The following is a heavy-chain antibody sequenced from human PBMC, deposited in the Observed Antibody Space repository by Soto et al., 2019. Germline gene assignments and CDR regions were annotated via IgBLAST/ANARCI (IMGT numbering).Heavy chain of an antibody. Sequence: GGSLRLSCAASGFTFSSYGMHWVRQAPGKGLEWVAVIWYDGSNKYYADSVKGRFTISRDNSKNTLYLQMNSLRAEDTAVYYCAKFTALELIPDYFDYWGQGTLVTVSS. CDR1: GFTFSSYG. CDR2: IWYDGSNK. J-gene: IGHJ4*02. V-gene: IGHV3-33*06. D-gene: IGHD1-26*01. CDR3: AKFTALELIPDYFDY.